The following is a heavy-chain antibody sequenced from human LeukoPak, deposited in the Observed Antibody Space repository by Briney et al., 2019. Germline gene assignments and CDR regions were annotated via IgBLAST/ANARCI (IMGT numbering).Heavy chain of an antibody. D-gene: IGHD3-3*01. CDR2: MNPNSGNT. CDR3: ARLAPPYYDFWSGYYYYYYMDV. V-gene: IGHV1-8*03. Sequence: ASVKVSCKASGYTFTSYDINWVRQATGQGLEWMGWMNPNSGNTGYAQKFQGRVTITRNTSISTAYMELSSLRSEDTAVYYCARLAPPYYDFWSGYYYYYYMDVWGKGTTVTVS. CDR1: GYTFTSYD. J-gene: IGHJ6*03.